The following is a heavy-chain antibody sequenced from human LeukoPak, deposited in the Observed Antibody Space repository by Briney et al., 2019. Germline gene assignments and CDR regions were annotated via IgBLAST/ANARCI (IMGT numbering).Heavy chain of an antibody. CDR1: GFIFSNYG. CDR2: INDSGGST. V-gene: IGHV3-23*01. J-gene: IGHJ4*02. D-gene: IGHD1-20*01. CDR3: AKDLGYNWNYFDY. Sequence: GGSLRLSCAASGFIFSNYGMSWVRKAPGKGLEWVSVINDSGGSTYYADSVKGRFTISRDNSKNTLYLQINTLRAEDTAIYYCAKDLGYNWNYFDYWGQGTLVTVSS.